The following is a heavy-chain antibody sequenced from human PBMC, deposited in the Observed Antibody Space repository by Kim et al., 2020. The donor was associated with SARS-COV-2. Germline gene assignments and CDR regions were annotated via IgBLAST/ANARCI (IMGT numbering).Heavy chain of an antibody. CDR3: ASEAYYYGSWSYYNPLEYYYYGMDV. CDR1: GFTFSIYG. J-gene: IGHJ6*02. CDR2: ISYDGSNK. D-gene: IGHD3-10*01. Sequence: GGSLRLSCAASGFTFSIYGMHWVRQAPGKGLEWVAVISYDGSNKYYADSVKGRFTISRDNSKNTLYLQMNSLRAEDTAVYYCASEAYYYGSWSYYNPLEYYYYGMDVWGQGTTVTVSS. V-gene: IGHV3-33*05.